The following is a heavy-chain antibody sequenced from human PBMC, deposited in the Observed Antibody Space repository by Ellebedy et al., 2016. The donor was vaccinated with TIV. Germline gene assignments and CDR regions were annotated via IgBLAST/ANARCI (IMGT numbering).Heavy chain of an antibody. V-gene: IGHV1-8*01. J-gene: IGHJ4*02. CDR2: MNPNSGNT. D-gene: IGHD4-17*01. Sequence: ASVKVSCKASGYTFTSYDINWVRQATGQGLEWMGWMNPNSGNTGYAQKFQGRVTMTRNTSISTAYMELSSLRSEDTAVYYCARLNGDWVGFDYWGQGTLVTVSS. CDR1: GYTFTSYD. CDR3: ARLNGDWVGFDY.